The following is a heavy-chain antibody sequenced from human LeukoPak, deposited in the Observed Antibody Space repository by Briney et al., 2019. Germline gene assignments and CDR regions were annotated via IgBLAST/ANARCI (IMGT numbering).Heavy chain of an antibody. J-gene: IGHJ4*02. CDR1: GFTFSPYS. CDR3: AKALTGSVDYLYY. CDR2: ISSSSTAI. Sequence: GGSLRLSCAASGFTFSPYSMNWVRQAPGKGLEWVSYISSSSTAIYYADSVKGRFTISRDNSKNTLYLQMNSLRAEDTAVYYCAKALTGSVDYLYYWGQGTLVTVSS. D-gene: IGHD1-20*01. V-gene: IGHV3-48*01.